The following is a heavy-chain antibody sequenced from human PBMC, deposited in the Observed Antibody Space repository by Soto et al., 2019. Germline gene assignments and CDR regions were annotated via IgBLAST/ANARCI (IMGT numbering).Heavy chain of an antibody. CDR2: IYSGGST. V-gene: IGHV3-66*01. CDR1: GFTVSSNY. D-gene: IGHD3-10*01. Sequence: GGSLRLSCAASGFTVSSNYMSWVRQAPGKGLEWVSVIYSGGSTYYADSVKGRFTISRDNSKNTLYLQMNSLRAEDTAVYYCAKALWFGESSLTTMGDYWGQGT. J-gene: IGHJ4*02. CDR3: AKALWFGESSLTTMGDY.